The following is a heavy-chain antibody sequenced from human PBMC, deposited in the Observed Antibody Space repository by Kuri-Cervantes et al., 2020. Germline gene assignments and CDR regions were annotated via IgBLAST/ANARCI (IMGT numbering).Heavy chain of an antibody. CDR1: GGSIRNYY. CDR3: ARVDTTMVNYFDC. V-gene: IGHV4-4*08. J-gene: IGHJ4*02. CDR2: IYSSGTA. Sequence: SETLSLTCTVSGGSIRNYYWTWIRQTPGKGLEYMGYIYSSGTANYNPSLKSRVTISVDTSKNQFSLKLTSVTAADTAVYYCARVDTTMVNYFDCWGQGTLVTVSS. D-gene: IGHD5-18*01.